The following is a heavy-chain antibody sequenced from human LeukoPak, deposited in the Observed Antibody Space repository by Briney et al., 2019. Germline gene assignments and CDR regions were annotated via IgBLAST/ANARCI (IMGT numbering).Heavy chain of an antibody. CDR1: GYTFTSYG. CDR3: ARDGLGGRAMVTEPDY. V-gene: IGHV1-18*04. D-gene: IGHD5-18*01. CDR2: ISAYDGNT. J-gene: IGHJ4*02. Sequence: ASVKVSCKAFGYTFTSYGISWVRQAPGQGLDWVGWISAYDGNTNYAQKLQGRVTMTTDTSTSTAYMELRSLRSDDTAVYYCARDGLGGRAMVTEPDYWGQGTLVTVSS.